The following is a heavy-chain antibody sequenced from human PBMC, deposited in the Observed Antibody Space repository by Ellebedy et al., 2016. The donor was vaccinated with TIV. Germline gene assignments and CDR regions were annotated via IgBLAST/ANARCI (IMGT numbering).Heavy chain of an antibody. CDR1: GYIFTNFW. D-gene: IGHD1-14*01. Sequence: KVSCKGSGYIFTNFWIGWVRQMPGKGLEWLGIIYPGDSDTKYSPPFNGQVTISADKSISTAYLQWSSLKASDTAMYYCARDSGLDYWGQGTLVTVSS. CDR3: ARDSGLDY. CDR2: IYPGDSDT. V-gene: IGHV5-51*01. J-gene: IGHJ4*02.